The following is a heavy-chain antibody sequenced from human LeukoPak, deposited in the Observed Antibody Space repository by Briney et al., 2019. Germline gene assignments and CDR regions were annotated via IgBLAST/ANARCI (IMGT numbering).Heavy chain of an antibody. CDR3: TRETSSRYFDY. CDR1: GYTLTSYD. V-gene: IGHV1-8*01. CDR2: MNPNSGRT. Sequence: ASVKVSCKASGYTLTSYDINWVRQATGQGIEGMGWMNPNSGRTGYAQNFQGRITITRNTSISTAYMELSSLRSEDTAVYYCTRETSSRYFDYWGQGTLVTVSS. J-gene: IGHJ4*02.